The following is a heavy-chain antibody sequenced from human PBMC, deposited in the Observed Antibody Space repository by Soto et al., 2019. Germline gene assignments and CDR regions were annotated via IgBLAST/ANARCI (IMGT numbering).Heavy chain of an antibody. V-gene: IGHV1-18*01. CDR2: ISAYSGNT. Sequence: ASVKVSCKASGYTFTSYGISWVRQAPGQGLEWMGWISAYSGNTNYAQKLQGRVTMTTDTSTSTAYMELRGLRSDDTAVYYCARDVIVWGSGAFDIWGQGTMVTVSS. J-gene: IGHJ3*02. CDR3: ARDVIVWGSGAFDI. D-gene: IGHD3-16*01. CDR1: GYTFTSYG.